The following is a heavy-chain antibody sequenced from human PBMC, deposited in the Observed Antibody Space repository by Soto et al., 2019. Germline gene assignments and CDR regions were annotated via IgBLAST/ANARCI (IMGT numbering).Heavy chain of an antibody. J-gene: IGHJ6*02. CDR2: IYYSGNT. D-gene: IGHD4-17*01. CDR1: GASINGGGYY. CDR3: ARDPSYGDYSYYGMDV. Sequence: QVQLQESGPGLVKPSQTLSLTCTVSGASINGGGYYWSWIRQHPGKGLEWIGSIYYSGNTYYSPSLKSRVTISVDTSKNHFSLWLTSVTAADTAVYYCARDPSYGDYSYYGMDVWGQGTTVTVSS. V-gene: IGHV4-31*03.